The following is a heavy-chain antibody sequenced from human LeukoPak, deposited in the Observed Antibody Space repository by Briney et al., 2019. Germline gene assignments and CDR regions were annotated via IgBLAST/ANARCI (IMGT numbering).Heavy chain of an antibody. V-gene: IGHV3-7*03. CDR2: IKQDGSEK. Sequence: PGGSLRLSCAASGFAFSSYAMSWVRQAPGKGLEWVANIKQDGSEKYYVDSVKGRFTISRDNAKNSLYLQMNSLRAEDTAVYYCARDLCSSTSCYSDYWGQGTLVTVSS. CDR1: GFAFSSYA. J-gene: IGHJ4*02. CDR3: ARDLCSSTSCYSDY. D-gene: IGHD2-2*01.